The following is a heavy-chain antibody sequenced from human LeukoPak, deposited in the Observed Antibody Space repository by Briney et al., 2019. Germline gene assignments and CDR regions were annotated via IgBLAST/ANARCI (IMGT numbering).Heavy chain of an antibody. J-gene: IGHJ4*02. CDR2: ISYDGGDK. Sequence: GRSLRLSCAASGFTFSNHGMDWVRQAPGKGLEWVAVISYDGGDKYYADSVKGRFTISGDNSKNTLYLQMSSLRAEDTAVYYCAKDLVKWELSFDYWGRGTLVTVSS. CDR1: GFTFSNHG. V-gene: IGHV3-30*18. D-gene: IGHD1-26*01. CDR3: AKDLVKWELSFDY.